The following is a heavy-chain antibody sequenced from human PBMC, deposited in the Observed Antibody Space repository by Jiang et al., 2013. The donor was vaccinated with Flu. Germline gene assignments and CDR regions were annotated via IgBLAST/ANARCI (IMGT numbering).Heavy chain of an antibody. V-gene: IGHV6-1*01. CDR1: GDSVSSSSAA. CDR2: TYCRSKWYN. J-gene: IGHJ5*02. CDR3: ARDQPESSSLRARSTP. D-gene: IGHD6-13*01. Sequence: SQTLSLTCAISGDSVSSSSAAWNWIRQSPSRGLEWLGRTYCRSKWYNDYAVSVKSRITINPDTSKNQFSLQLNSVTPEDTAVYYCARDQPESSSLRARSTPRGQGTLVTVSS.